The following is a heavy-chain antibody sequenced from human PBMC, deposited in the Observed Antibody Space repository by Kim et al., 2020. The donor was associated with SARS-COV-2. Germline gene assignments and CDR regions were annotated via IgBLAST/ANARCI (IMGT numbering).Heavy chain of an antibody. J-gene: IGHJ4*02. CDR2: NGNT. V-gene: IGHV1-18*01. D-gene: IGHD1-26*01. CDR3: ARDSGSYPY. Sequence: NGNTNYAQKVQGRITMTTDTATSTAYMGLRSLRSDDTAVYYCARDSGSYPYWGQGTLVTVSS.